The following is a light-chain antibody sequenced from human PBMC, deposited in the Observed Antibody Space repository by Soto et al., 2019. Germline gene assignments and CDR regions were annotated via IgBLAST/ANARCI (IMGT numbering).Light chain of an antibody. CDR2: SAS. J-gene: IGKJ5*01. CDR3: QQYDNYPIT. CDR1: QGVSHW. V-gene: IGKV1D-16*01. Sequence: DIQMTQSTSSLSASVGDIVIITCRASQGVSHWLAWYQQRPNKAPKSLIYSASNLQSGVPSRFSGSGSGTEFTLTISNVQPEDFAIYYCQQYDNYPITFGQGTRLEIK.